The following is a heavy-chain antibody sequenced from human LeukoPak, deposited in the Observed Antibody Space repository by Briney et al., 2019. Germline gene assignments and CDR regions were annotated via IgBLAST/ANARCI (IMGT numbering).Heavy chain of an antibody. Sequence: SVKLSCKASGGTFTSYAISWVRQAPGQGLEWMGRIIPIFGTANYAQKFQGSVTITADKSTGTAYMELSSLRSEDTAVYYCARVGRNRDYGDYVRWFDPWGQGTLVTVSS. D-gene: IGHD4-17*01. CDR3: ARVGRNRDYGDYVRWFDP. J-gene: IGHJ5*02. CDR2: IIPIFGTA. V-gene: IGHV1-69*06. CDR1: GGTFTSYA.